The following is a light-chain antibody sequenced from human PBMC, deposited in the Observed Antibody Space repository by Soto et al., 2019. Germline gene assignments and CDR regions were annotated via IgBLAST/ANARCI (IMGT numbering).Light chain of an antibody. CDR1: QSVSSNN. V-gene: IGKV3-20*01. CDR2: GAS. Sequence: EIVVTQSPGTLSLSPGERATLSCRASQSVSSNNLAWYQQRPGQAPRVVIYGASTRATGIPERFSGSGSGTDFTLTISRLEPEDFAVYYCQQSGRTPFTFGPGTKVDIK. J-gene: IGKJ3*01. CDR3: QQSGRTPFT.